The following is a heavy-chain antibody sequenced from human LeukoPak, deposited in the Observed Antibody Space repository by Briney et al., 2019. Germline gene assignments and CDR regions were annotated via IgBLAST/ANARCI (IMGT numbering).Heavy chain of an antibody. J-gene: IGHJ4*02. D-gene: IGHD6-13*01. CDR3: ARDSAAAGTSVLVDY. CDR2: ISYDGSNK. Sequence: TGRSLRLSCTASGFTFSSYAMHWVRQAPGKGLEWVAVISYDGSNKYYADSVKGRFTISRDNSKNTLYLQMNSLRAENTAVYYCARDSAAAGTSVLVDYWGQGTLVTVSS. V-gene: IGHV3-30-3*01. CDR1: GFTFSSYA.